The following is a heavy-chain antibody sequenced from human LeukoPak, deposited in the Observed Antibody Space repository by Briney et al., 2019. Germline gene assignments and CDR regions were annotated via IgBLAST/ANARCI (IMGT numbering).Heavy chain of an antibody. V-gene: IGHV3-30*18. D-gene: IGHD4-17*01. CDR1: GFTFSSYG. CDR3: AKDLYGDYDYYYYSGMDV. Sequence: GGSLRLSCAASGFTFSSYGMHWVRQAPGKGLEWVAVISLDVWNKYYEDSVKGRFTISRDNSKHTLYLQMNTLRAEETAVYYCAKDLYGDYDYYYYSGMDVWGQGTSVTASS. CDR2: ISLDVWNK. J-gene: IGHJ6*02.